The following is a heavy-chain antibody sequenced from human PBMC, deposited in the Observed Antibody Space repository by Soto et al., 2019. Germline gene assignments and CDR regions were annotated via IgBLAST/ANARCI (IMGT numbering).Heavy chain of an antibody. CDR1: GFSLSTSGVG. CDR2: IYWDDDK. J-gene: IGHJ3*02. CDR3: AHRVGAFDI. V-gene: IGHV2-5*02. Sequence: QITLKESGPTLVKPTQTLTLTCTFSGFSLSTSGVGVGWIRQPPGKALEWLALIYWDDDKRYSPSLKSRLTINQDPTKNQVVLTMTNMDPVDTATYYCAHRVGAFDIWGQGTMVTVSS. D-gene: IGHD2-15*01.